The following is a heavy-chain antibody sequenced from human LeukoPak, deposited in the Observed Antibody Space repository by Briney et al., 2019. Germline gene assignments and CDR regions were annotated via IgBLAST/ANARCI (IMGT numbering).Heavy chain of an antibody. CDR3: ARGGDSLHY. CDR1: GFNVSSNF. D-gene: IGHD3-10*01. J-gene: IGHJ4*02. CDR2: SFGGGST. V-gene: IGHV3-66*01. Sequence: HPGGSLRLSCAAPGFNVSSNFMTWVRQAPGKGLEWVSVSFGGGSTYYAGCVKVRFTISRDNSKNMLYRQVNSLRAEDTAVYYCARGGDSLHYWGQGTLVTVSS.